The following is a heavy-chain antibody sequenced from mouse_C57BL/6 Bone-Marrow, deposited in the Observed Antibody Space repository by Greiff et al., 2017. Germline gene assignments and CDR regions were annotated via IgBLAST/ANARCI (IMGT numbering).Heavy chain of an antibody. CDR2: ILPGSGST. J-gene: IGHJ4*01. CDR3: ARWGYAMDY. Sequence: VKLQESGAELVKPGASVKLSCTASGFNIKDYYMHWVKQRTEQGLEWIGEILPGSGSTNYNEKFKGKATFTADTSSNTAYMQLSSLTTEDSAIYYCARWGYAMDYWGQGTSVTVSS. V-gene: IGHV1-9*01. CDR1: GFNIKDYY.